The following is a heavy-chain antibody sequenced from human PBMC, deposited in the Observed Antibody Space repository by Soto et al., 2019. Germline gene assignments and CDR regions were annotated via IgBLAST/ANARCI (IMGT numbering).Heavy chain of an antibody. J-gene: IGHJ6*02. V-gene: IGHV4-34*01. CDR3: ARGYCSGGSCYGGGYYYYGMDV. Sequence: PSETLSLTCAVYGGSFSGYYCSWIRQPPGKGLEWIGEINHSGSTNYNPSLKSRVTISVDTSKNQFSLKLSSVTAADTAVYYCARGYCSGGSCYGGGYYYYGMDVWGQGTTVTVSS. CDR1: GGSFSGYY. CDR2: INHSGST. D-gene: IGHD2-15*01.